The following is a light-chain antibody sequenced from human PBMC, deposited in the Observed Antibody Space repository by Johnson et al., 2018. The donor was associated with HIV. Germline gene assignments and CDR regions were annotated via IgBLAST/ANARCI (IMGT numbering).Light chain of an antibody. CDR1: SSNIGNNF. CDR3: GTWDTSLRSGF. V-gene: IGLV1-51*01. J-gene: IGLJ1*01. Sequence: QSVLTQPPSVSAAPGQRVTRSYSGSSSNIGNNFVSWFRQLPLRAPKVLIYDNNERPSGTPDRFSGSKSGTSAPLGITGLPPGDEADYYCGTWDTSLRSGFFGTGTKVTVL. CDR2: DNN.